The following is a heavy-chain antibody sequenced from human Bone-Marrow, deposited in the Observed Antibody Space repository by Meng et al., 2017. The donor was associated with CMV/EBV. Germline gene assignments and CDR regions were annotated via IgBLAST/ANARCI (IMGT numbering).Heavy chain of an antibody. J-gene: IGHJ6*02. V-gene: IGHV4-61*01. CDR1: GGSVSSGSYY. CDR3: ARDRYYYGMDV. CDR2: IYYIGTT. Sequence: SETLSLTCNVSGGSVSSGSYYWSWIRQSPGKGLEWIGQIYYIGTTKYNPSLKSRVTISVDTSNNQFSLKLSSVTPADTAVYYCARDRYYYGMDVWGQGTTVTVSS.